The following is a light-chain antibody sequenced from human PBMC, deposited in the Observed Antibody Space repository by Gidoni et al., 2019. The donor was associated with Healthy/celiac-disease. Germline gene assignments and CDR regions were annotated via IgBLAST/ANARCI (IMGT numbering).Light chain of an antibody. CDR1: QSVSSSY. J-gene: IGKJ1*01. V-gene: IGKV3-20*01. CDR3: QQYGSSPT. CDR2: GAS. Sequence: EIVLTQTPGTLSLSPGERATLSCRASQSVSSSYLAWYQQKPGQAPRLLIYGASSRATGIPDRFSGSGSGTDFTLTISRLEPEDFAVYYCQQYGSSPTXGXGTKVEIK.